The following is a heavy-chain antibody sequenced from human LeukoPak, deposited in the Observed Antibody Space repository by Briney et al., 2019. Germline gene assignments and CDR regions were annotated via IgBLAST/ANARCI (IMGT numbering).Heavy chain of an antibody. J-gene: IGHJ4*02. D-gene: IGHD5-24*01. CDR2: ISGSGGST. CDR3: AKDRGERWLQVSPDY. CDR1: GFTFSSYA. Sequence: GGSLRLSCEASGFTFSSYAMSWVRQAPGKGLEWVSAISGSGGSTYYADSVKGWFTISRDNSKNTLYLQMNSLRAEDTAVYYCAKDRGERWLQVSPDYWGQGTLVTVSS. V-gene: IGHV3-23*01.